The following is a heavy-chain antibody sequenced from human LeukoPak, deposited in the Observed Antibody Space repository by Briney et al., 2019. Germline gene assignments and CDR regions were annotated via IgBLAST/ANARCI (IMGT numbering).Heavy chain of an antibody. CDR2: ISGSGSSP. J-gene: IGHJ4*02. V-gene: IGHV3-23*01. Sequence: GGSLRLSCAASGFTFSSFAMSWVRQAPGKGLEWVSAISGSGSSPYYADSVKGRFTIPRDNSKSTLYLQMNSLRAGDTAVYYCAKDSGPWGYCTTTSCYFAYWGQGALVTVSS. CDR3: AKDSGPWGYCTTTSCYFAY. CDR1: GFTFSSFA. D-gene: IGHD2-2*01.